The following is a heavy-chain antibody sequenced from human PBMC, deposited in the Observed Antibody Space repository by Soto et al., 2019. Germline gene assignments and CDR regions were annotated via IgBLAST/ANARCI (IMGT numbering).Heavy chain of an antibody. V-gene: IGHV3-23*01. CDR2: ISATGGST. Sequence: GSLRLSCAASGFTFNNYAMNWVRQAPGKGLEWVATISATGGSTYYADSVKGRFTISRDNSKNTLYLQMNGLRVEDTAVYYCAKDRLAGNFDYWGQGTQVTASS. CDR1: GFTFNNYA. CDR3: AKDRLAGNFDY. J-gene: IGHJ4*02.